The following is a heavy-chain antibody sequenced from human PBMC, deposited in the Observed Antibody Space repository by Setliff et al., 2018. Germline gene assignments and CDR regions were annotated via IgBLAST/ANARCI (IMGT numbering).Heavy chain of an antibody. V-gene: IGHV3-48*04. CDR1: GFTFSTYG. CDR3: ARVKIGYFDY. CDR2: LNNDGTTI. Sequence: PGGSLRLSCAASGFTFSTYGLNWVRQAPGKGLEWISYLNNDGTTIYYADSVRGRFTISRDNARDSLYLQMNSLRAEDTAVYYCARVKIGYFDYWGQGTLVTVSS. J-gene: IGHJ4*02.